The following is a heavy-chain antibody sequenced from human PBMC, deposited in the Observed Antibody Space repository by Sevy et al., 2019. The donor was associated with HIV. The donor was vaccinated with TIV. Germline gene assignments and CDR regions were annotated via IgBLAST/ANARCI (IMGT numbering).Heavy chain of an antibody. D-gene: IGHD5-12*01. CDR3: ARGYTGYDVGAVDY. Sequence: GGSLRLSCAASGFTFSSYSMNWVRQAPGKGLEWVSYISSSSTTIYYADSVKGRFTISRDNAKNSLYLQMNSLRDEDTDVYYCARGYTGYDVGAVDYWGQGTLVTVSS. V-gene: IGHV3-48*02. CDR1: GFTFSSYS. CDR2: ISSSSTTI. J-gene: IGHJ4*02.